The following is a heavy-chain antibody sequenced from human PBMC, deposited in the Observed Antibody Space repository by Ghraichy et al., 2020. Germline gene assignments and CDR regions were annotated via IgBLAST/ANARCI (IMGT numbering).Heavy chain of an antibody. CDR2: NFYYASA. Sequence: SETLSLTCNVPGDSMKTYYWSWIRQSPGKGLKWLGYNFYYASAKYNPSLEGRATISIDTSKNQFSLRLSSVTAADTAVYYCVRLGLGHYMDVWGKGTTVIVS. CDR3: VRLGLGHYMDV. V-gene: IGHV4-59*08. J-gene: IGHJ6*03. D-gene: IGHD5/OR15-5a*01. CDR1: GDSMKTYY.